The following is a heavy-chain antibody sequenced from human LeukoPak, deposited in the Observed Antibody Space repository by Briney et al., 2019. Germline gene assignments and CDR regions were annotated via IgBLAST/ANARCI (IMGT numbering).Heavy chain of an antibody. J-gene: IGHJ4*02. D-gene: IGHD5-24*01. V-gene: IGHV3-74*01. Sequence: GGSLRLSCAASGFPFSRDSMHWVRQTPGKGLVWLSRISPDGSVTNYADSVKGRFTISRDNAKNTLYLQMNSLRDEDTAAYYCASDVAYKFDYWGQGTLVTLSS. CDR1: GFPFSRDS. CDR2: ISPDGSVT. CDR3: ASDVAYKFDY.